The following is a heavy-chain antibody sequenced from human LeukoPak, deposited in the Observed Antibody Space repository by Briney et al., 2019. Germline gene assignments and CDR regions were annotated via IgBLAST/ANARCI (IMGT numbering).Heavy chain of an antibody. V-gene: IGHV3-30*02. J-gene: IGHJ1*01. CDR1: GFTFSSYG. D-gene: IGHD3-22*01. Sequence: PGGSLRLSCAASGFTFSSYGMHWVRQAPGKGLEWVAFIRYDGSNKYYADSVKGRFTISRDNSKNTLYLQMNSLRDEDTAVYYCAKDRSSGYHEYFQHWGQGTLVTVSS. CDR2: IRYDGSNK. CDR3: AKDRSSGYHEYFQH.